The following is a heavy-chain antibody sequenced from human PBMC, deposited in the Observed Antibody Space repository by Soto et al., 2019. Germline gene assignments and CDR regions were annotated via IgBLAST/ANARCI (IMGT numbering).Heavy chain of an antibody. J-gene: IGHJ6*04. CDR1: DFAFAAHW. V-gene: IGHV3-7*01. CDR2: IKEDGNEK. CDR3: VRDRRRTGVLTWGRSGIMDV. D-gene: IGHD1-26*01. Sequence: EVQLVESGGGLVQPGGSLRLSCAASDFAFAAHWRIWVRQAPGKGLEWVANIKEDGNEKYLVDSVKGRFTISRDNAKNLMYLQMNSLRDEDSAVYYCVRDRRRTGVLTWGRSGIMDVWGKGTTVTVSS.